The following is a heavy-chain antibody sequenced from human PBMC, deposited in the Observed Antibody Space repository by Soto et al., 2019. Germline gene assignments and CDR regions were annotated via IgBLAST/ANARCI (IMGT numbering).Heavy chain of an antibody. CDR3: ARDLRVWFGASYYYYGMDV. Sequence: ASVKVSCKASGGTFSSYTISWVRQAPGQGLEWMGRIIPILGIANYAQKFQGRVTITADKSTSTAYMELSSLRSEDTAVYYCARDLRVWFGASYYYYGMDVWGQGTKVTVSS. CDR1: GGTFSSYT. CDR2: IIPILGIA. V-gene: IGHV1-69*04. D-gene: IGHD3-10*01. J-gene: IGHJ6*02.